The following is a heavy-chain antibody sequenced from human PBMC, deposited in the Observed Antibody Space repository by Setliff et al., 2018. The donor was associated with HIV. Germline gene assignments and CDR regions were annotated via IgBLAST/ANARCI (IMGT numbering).Heavy chain of an antibody. J-gene: IGHJ4*02. V-gene: IGHV3-15*01. Sequence: GGSLRLSCAASGFIFSNARMNWVRQVPGKGLEWVGHIKKKGDGGTTEYATPVKGRFTISGDDSENMLYLQMNDLKTEDTAVYYCMDFAIAGAWDYWGQGTLVTVPQ. CDR2: IKKKGDGGTT. D-gene: IGHD6-13*01. CDR1: GFIFSNAR. CDR3: MDFAIAGAWDY.